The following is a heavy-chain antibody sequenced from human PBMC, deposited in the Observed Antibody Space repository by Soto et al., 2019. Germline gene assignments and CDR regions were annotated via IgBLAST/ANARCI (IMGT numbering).Heavy chain of an antibody. V-gene: IGHV4-4*02. Sequence: PSETLSLTCAVSGDSISGSQWWSWVRLPPGKGLEWIGEISHTGTTNYNPSLKSRVTMSVDKPKNQFSLNLTSVTAADTAVYYCARGRGYYDSSGYYYSGSYYYYGMDVWGQGTTVTVSS. J-gene: IGHJ6*02. D-gene: IGHD3-22*01. CDR3: ARGRGYYDSSGYYYSGSYYYYGMDV. CDR2: ISHTGTT. CDR1: GDSISGSQW.